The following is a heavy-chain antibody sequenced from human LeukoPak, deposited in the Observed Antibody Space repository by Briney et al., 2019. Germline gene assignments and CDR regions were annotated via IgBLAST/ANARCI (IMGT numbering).Heavy chain of an antibody. CDR1: GYTFTGDY. CDR3: ARGGPKPIMGAADC. CDR2: INHNSGGT. D-gene: IGHD1-26*01. J-gene: IGHJ4*02. V-gene: IGHV1-2*02. Sequence: ASVKVSCKASGYTFTGDYIHWVRQAPGQGLEWMGWINHNSGGTNYAPKFKGRVTMTRDTSISTTYTELNTLRSDDTAMYYCARGGPKPIMGAADCCGQGTLVTVSS.